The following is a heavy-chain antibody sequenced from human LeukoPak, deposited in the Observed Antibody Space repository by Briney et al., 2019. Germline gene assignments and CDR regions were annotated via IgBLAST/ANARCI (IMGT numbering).Heavy chain of an antibody. CDR3: ARVWGTANFDY. J-gene: IGHJ4*02. CDR1: GFTFSSYG. V-gene: IGHV3-33*01. Sequence: SGGSLRLSCAASGFTFSSYGMHWVRQAPGKGLEWVAVIWYDGSNKYYADSVKGRFTISRDNSKNTLYLQMNSLRAEDTAVYYCARVWGTANFDYWGQGTLVTVSS. CDR2: IWYDGSNK. D-gene: IGHD3-16*01.